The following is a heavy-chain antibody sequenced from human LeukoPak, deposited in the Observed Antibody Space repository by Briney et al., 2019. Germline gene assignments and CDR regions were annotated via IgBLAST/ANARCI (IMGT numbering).Heavy chain of an antibody. CDR2: ISAHNGNT. J-gene: IGHJ4*02. Sequence: ASVTVSFKASGYSFTNYGISWVRQAPGQGLEWMGWISAHNGNTNYAQKLQGRVTMTTDTSTSTAYMELRTLRSDDTAVYYCARDHSYASRGGSFDYWGQGTLVTVSS. D-gene: IGHD3-16*01. CDR1: GYSFTNYG. V-gene: IGHV1-18*01. CDR3: ARDHSYASRGGSFDY.